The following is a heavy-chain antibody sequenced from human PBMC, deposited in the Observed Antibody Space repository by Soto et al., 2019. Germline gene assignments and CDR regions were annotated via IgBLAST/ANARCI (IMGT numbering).Heavy chain of an antibody. CDR3: ARDVFTATWSYFDY. V-gene: IGHV3-21*01. J-gene: IGHJ4*02. CDR1: GFTFITYT. CDR2: ISSSSSYI. D-gene: IGHD6-25*01. Sequence: GGSLRLSCAASGFTFITYTMNWVRQAPGKGLEWVSSISSSSSYIYYADSVKGRFTISRDNAKNSLYLQMNSLRAEDTAVYYCARDVFTATWSYFDYWGQGTLVTVSS.